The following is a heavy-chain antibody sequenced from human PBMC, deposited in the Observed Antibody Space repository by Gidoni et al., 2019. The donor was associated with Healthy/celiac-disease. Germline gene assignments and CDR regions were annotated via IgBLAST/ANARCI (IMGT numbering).Heavy chain of an antibody. D-gene: IGHD5-18*01. J-gene: IGHJ4*02. CDR3: ARRRGYSYGSIDY. Sequence: QVQLQQWGAGLLKPSETLSLTCAVYGGSFSGYYCSWIRQPPGKGLEWIAKINHSGSTNYNPSLKSRVTISVDTSKNQFSLKLSSVTAADTAVYYCARRRGYSYGSIDYWGQGTLVTVSS. CDR1: GGSFSGYY. CDR2: INHSGST. V-gene: IGHV4-34*01.